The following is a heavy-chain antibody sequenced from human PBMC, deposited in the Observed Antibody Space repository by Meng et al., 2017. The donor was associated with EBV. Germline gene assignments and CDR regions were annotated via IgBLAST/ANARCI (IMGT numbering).Heavy chain of an antibody. CDR3: ASESGRGYTPDY. CDR2: FLPRLGAP. Sequence: QEQVVTSAAVVKKPGSSVKVSCKTSGGPFRYYAISWVRQAPGQGLEWLGGFLPRLGAPNYAQKFHGRVKITADESTSTHYMDLSSLRSEDTAIYYCASESGRGYTPDYWGQGTLVTVSS. CDR1: GGPFRYYA. D-gene: IGHD3-10*01. J-gene: IGHJ4*02. V-gene: IGHV1-69*01.